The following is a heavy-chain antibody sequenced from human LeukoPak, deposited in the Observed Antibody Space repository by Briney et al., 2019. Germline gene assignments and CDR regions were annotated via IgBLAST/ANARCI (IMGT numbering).Heavy chain of an antibody. CDR3: ASGRDLYYFDY. J-gene: IGHJ4*02. D-gene: IGHD5-24*01. Sequence: SVKVSCKASGGTFSSYAISWVRQAPGQGLEWMGGIIPIFGTANYAQKFQGRVTITADESTGTAYMELSSLRSEDTAVYYCASGRDLYYFDYWGQGTLVTVSS. V-gene: IGHV1-69*13. CDR2: IIPIFGTA. CDR1: GGTFSSYA.